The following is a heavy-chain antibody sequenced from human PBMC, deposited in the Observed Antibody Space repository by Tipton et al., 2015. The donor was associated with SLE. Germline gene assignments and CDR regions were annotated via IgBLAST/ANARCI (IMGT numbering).Heavy chain of an antibody. J-gene: IGHJ4*02. CDR2: IYYSGST. V-gene: IGHV4-39*01. D-gene: IGHD3-16*01. CDR3: ARAFYDYVWGSPSHYFDY. CDR1: GGSISSSSYC. Sequence: TLSLTCTVSGGSISSSSYCWGWIRQPPGKGLEWIGGIYYSGSTYYNPSLKSRVTISVDTSKNQFSLKLSSVTAADTAVYYCARAFYDYVWGSPSHYFDYWGQGTLVTVSS.